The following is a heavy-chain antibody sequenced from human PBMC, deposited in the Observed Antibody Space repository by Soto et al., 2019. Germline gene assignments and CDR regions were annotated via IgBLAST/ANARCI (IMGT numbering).Heavy chain of an antibody. CDR1: GYTFTSYG. J-gene: IGHJ3*02. D-gene: IGHD3-3*01. CDR3: ARETYYDFWSGYYRGNSDAFDI. Sequence: ASVKVSCKASGYTFTSYGISWVRQAPGQGLEWMGWISAYNGNTNYAQKLQGRVTMTTDTSTSTAYMELRSLRSDDTAVYYCARETYYDFWSGYYRGNSDAFDIWGQGTMVT. V-gene: IGHV1-18*01. CDR2: ISAYNGNT.